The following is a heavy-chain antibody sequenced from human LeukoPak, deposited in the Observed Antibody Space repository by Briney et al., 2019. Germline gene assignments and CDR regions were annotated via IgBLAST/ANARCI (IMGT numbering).Heavy chain of an antibody. CDR3: ARIYFYYNGMDV. J-gene: IGHJ6*02. CDR1: GGSFSDYY. Sequence: SETLSLTCAVYGGSFSDYYWSWIRQPPGKGLEWIGEINHSGSTNYNPSLKSRVTISVDTSKNPFSLKLTSVTAADTAVYYCARIYFYYNGMDVWGQGTTVTVSS. CDR2: INHSGST. V-gene: IGHV4-34*01.